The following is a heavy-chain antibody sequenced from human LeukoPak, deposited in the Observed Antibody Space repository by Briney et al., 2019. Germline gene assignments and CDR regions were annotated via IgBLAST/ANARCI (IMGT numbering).Heavy chain of an antibody. CDR3: ARDRALWELLEDYYYYMDV. V-gene: IGHV3-21*01. CDR2: ISSSSSYI. Sequence: PGGSLRLSCAASGFTFSSYSMNWVRQAPGKGLEWVSSISSSSSYIYYADSVKGRFTIFRDNAKNSLYLQMNSLRAEDTAVYYCARDRALWELLEDYYYYMDVWGKGTTVTVSS. CDR1: GFTFSSYS. J-gene: IGHJ6*03. D-gene: IGHD1-26*01.